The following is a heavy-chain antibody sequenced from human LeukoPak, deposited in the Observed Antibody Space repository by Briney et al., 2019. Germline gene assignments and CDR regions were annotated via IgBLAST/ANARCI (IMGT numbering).Heavy chain of an antibody. J-gene: IGHJ4*02. CDR1: GFTFSTYS. V-gene: IGHV3-30*04. CDR2: ISYDGKNK. Sequence: PGGSLRLSCEASGFTFSTYSMHWVRQAPGKGLEWVAVISYDGKNKYYADSVKGRFTISRDNSKNTLYLQMNSLRAEDTAVYYCARDLGGDSIAFDYWGQGTLVTVSS. D-gene: IGHD2-21*01. CDR3: ARDLGGDSIAFDY.